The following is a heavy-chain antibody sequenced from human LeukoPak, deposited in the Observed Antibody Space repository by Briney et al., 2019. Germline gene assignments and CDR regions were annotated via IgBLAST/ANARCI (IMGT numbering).Heavy chain of an antibody. V-gene: IGHV1-2*02. CDR3: ATSGSEDAFDI. J-gene: IGHJ3*02. CDR1: GYTFTGYY. CDR2: INPNTNGT. Sequence: ASVKVSCKASGYTFTGYYMHWVRQAPGQGLEWMGWINPNTNGTNYAQKFQGRVTMTRDTSISTGYMELSRLRSDDTAVYYCATSGSEDAFDIWGQGTMVTVSS. D-gene: IGHD1-26*01.